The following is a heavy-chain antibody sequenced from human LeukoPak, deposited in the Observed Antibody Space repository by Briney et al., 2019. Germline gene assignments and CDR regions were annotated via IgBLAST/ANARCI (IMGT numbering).Heavy chain of an antibody. CDR3: ARTSYGSGSYSDY. J-gene: IGHJ4*02. D-gene: IGHD3-10*01. CDR1: GFTVSSSY. V-gene: IGHV3-66*01. CDR2: SYSGGST. Sequence: GGSLRLSCAASGFTVSSSYMSWVRQAPGKGLEWVSVSYSGGSTYYADSVKGRFTISRDNSKNTLYLQMNSLRAEDTAVYYCARTSYGSGSYSDYWGQGTLVTVSS.